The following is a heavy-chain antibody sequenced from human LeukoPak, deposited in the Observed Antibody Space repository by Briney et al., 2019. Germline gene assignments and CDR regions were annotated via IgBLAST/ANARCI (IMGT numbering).Heavy chain of an antibody. CDR3: AKLGGNYSPYYSYMDV. CDR1: GFTFSIYA. J-gene: IGHJ6*03. Sequence: GGSLRLSCATSGFTFSIYAMNWVRQAPGKGLEWVSVISASGTITNYADSVKGRFTVSRDKSKNTLVLQMDSLRAEDTAVYYCAKLGGNYSPYYSYMDVWGKGTTVTVSS. V-gene: IGHV3-23*01. D-gene: IGHD1-26*01. CDR2: ISASGTIT.